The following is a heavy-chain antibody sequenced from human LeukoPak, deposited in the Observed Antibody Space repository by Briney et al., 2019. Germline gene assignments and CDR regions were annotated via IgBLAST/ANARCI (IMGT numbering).Heavy chain of an antibody. CDR1: GFTFSSYA. V-gene: IGHV3-23*01. Sequence: GGSLRLSCAASGFTFSSYAMSWVRQAPGKGLEWVSAISGSGGSTYYADSVKGRFTISRDNSKNTLYLQMNSLRAEDTAVYYCAKVSGYYHGSGSTEPNWFDPWGQGTLVTVSS. CDR2: ISGSGGST. D-gene: IGHD3-10*01. J-gene: IGHJ5*02. CDR3: AKVSGYYHGSGSTEPNWFDP.